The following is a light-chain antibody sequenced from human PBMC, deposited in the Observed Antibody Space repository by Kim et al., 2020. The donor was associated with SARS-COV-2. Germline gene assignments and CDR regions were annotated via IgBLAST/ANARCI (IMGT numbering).Light chain of an antibody. CDR3: AAWDDSLSGHVV. CDR2: SNN. V-gene: IGLV1-47*02. Sequence: RVTISCSGRSSNIGSNYVSWYQQLPGTAPKLLIFSNNQRPSGVPARFSGSKSGTSASLAISGLRSEDEADYYCAAWDDSLSGHVVFGGGTQLTVL. J-gene: IGLJ2*01. CDR1: SSNIGSNY.